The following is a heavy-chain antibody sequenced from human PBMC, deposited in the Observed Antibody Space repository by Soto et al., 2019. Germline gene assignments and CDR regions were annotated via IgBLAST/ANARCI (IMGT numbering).Heavy chain of an antibody. D-gene: IGHD2-21*01. CDR3: AREIATDGHWYFDL. Sequence: GGSLRLSCAASGFTFSRHDMHWVRQVRGKGLEWVSGITPAGGPNYRGSVKGRFTISRENAKNSLNLQMNSLSAGDTAIYYCAREIATDGHWYFDLWGRGTLVTVSS. J-gene: IGHJ2*01. CDR1: GFTFSRHD. CDR2: ITPAGGP. V-gene: IGHV3-13*05.